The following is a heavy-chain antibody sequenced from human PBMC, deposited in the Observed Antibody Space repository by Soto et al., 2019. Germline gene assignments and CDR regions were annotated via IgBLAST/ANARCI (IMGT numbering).Heavy chain of an antibody. CDR1: GYTFTSYD. CDR2: MNSNSGNT. CDR3: ARGPNIVVVPAARPTWGYYYYYMDV. J-gene: IGHJ6*03. Sequence: QVQLVQCGAEVKKPGASVKVSCKASGYTFTSYDINWVRQATGQGLEWMGWMNSNSGNTGYAQKFQGRVTMNRNTSISTAYMELSSLRSEDTAVYYCARGPNIVVVPAARPTWGYYYYYMDVWGKGTTVTVSS. D-gene: IGHD2-2*01. V-gene: IGHV1-8*01.